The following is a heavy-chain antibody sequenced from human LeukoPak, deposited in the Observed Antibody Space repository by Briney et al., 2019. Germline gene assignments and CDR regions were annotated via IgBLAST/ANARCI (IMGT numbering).Heavy chain of an antibody. D-gene: IGHD3-22*01. CDR1: GYTFTSYD. V-gene: IGHV1-8*01. Sequence: ASVKVSCKASGYTFTSYDINWVRQATGQGLEWMGWMNPNSGNTGYAQKFQGRVTMTRNTSISTAYMELSSLRSEDTAVYYCARGYYYDSSGSNWFDHWGQGTLVTVSS. CDR2: MNPNSGNT. J-gene: IGHJ5*02. CDR3: ARGYYYDSSGSNWFDH.